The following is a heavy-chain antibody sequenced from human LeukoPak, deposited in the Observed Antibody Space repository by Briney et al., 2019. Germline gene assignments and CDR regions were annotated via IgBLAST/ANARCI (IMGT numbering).Heavy chain of an antibody. D-gene: IGHD3-3*01. J-gene: IGHJ5*02. CDR3: ARERVYYDFWSGYGGWFDP. Sequence: SETLSLTCTVSGGSISSNYWSWIRQPPGKGLEWIGYIYYSGSTNYNPSLKSRVTISVDTSKNQFSLKLSPVTAADTAVYYCARERVYYDFWSGYGGWFDPWGQGTLVTVSS. V-gene: IGHV4-59*01. CDR1: GGSISSNY. CDR2: IYYSGST.